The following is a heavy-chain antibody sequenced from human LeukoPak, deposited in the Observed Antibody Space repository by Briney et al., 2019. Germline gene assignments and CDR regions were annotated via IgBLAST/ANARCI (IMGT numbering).Heavy chain of an antibody. J-gene: IGHJ4*02. CDR1: GFTFSSHA. CDR3: ATGAYGPGFVDY. D-gene: IGHD5-12*01. CDR2: ISSYGDSI. V-gene: IGHV3-64*01. Sequence: GGSLRLSCAASGFTFSSHAMHWVRQAPGKGLDYVSGISSYGDSIYYAKSVKGRLTISRDNSKNTLYLQMGSLRAEDMAVYCCATGAYGPGFVDYWGQGTLVTVSS.